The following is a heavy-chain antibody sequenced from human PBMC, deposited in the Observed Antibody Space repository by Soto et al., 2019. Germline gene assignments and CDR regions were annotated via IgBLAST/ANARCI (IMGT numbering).Heavy chain of an antibody. J-gene: IGHJ4*02. CDR1: GYTFTSYY. Sequence: QVQLVQSGAEVKKPGASVKVSCKASGYTFTSYYMHWVRQAPGQGLEWMGIINPSGGSTSYAQKFQGRVTMTRDTSTSTVYMELSRLRSEDTAVYYCARDIVVVPAATGLDYWGQGTLVTVSS. CDR3: ARDIVVVPAATGLDY. D-gene: IGHD2-2*01. CDR2: INPSGGST. V-gene: IGHV1-46*03.